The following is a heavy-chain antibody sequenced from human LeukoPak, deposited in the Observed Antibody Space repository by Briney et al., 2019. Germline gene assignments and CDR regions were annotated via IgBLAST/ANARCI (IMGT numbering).Heavy chain of an antibody. Sequence: PGGSLRLSCAASGFTFSSYAMSWVRQAPGKGLEWVSAISGSGGSTYYADSVKGRFTISRDNSKNTLYLQMNSLRAEDTAVYYCAKGQDIVLLPATTFDYWGQGTLVTVSS. J-gene: IGHJ4*02. CDR2: ISGSGGST. CDR3: AKGQDIVLLPATTFDY. CDR1: GFTFSSYA. D-gene: IGHD2-2*01. V-gene: IGHV3-23*01.